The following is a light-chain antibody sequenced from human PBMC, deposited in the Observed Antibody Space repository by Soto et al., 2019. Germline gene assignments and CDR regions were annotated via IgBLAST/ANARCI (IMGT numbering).Light chain of an antibody. CDR1: SSNIGAGYD. J-gene: IGLJ1*01. CDR3: QSYDSRLNGYV. V-gene: IGLV1-40*01. CDR2: SSV. Sequence: QLVLTQPPSVSGAPGQGVILSCTGSSSNIGAGYDVHWYQQLPRTAPKLLIYSSVNRPSGVPDRFSASKSGTSASLAITGLRPEDEADYYCQSYDSRLNGYVFGTGTKLTVL.